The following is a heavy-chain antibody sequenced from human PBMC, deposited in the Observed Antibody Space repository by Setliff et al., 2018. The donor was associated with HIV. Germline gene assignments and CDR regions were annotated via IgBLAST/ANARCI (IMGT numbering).Heavy chain of an antibody. CDR1: GGSISSYY. D-gene: IGHD4-17*01. V-gene: IGHV4-4*07. CDR2: IYTSGST. CDR3: ARAPGPYGDYNWFDP. Sequence: SETLSLTCTVSGGSISSYYWSWIRQPAGKGLEWIGHIYTSGSTNYNPSLKSRVTMSVDTSKNQFSLKLNSVTAADTAVYYCARAPGPYGDYNWFDPWGQGALVTVSS. J-gene: IGHJ5*02.